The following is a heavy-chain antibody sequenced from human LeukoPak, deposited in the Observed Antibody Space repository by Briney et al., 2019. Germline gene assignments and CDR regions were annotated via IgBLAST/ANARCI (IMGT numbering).Heavy chain of an antibody. D-gene: IGHD4-17*01. J-gene: IGHJ4*02. CDR3: ARHGYGDPALYFDY. V-gene: IGHV5-51*01. Sequence: GGSPKISCKGSGYSLTSYWIGWVRQLPGEGLEGMGIIYPGDSDTRYRPPFQGQVTISADKTISTAYLQWSSLKASDSAMYYCARHGYGDPALYFDYWGQGTLVTVSS. CDR1: GYSLTSYW. CDR2: IYPGDSDT.